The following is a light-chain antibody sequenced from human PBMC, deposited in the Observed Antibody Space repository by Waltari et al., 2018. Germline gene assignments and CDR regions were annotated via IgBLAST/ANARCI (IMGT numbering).Light chain of an antibody. CDR1: QDIRTW. J-gene: IGKJ1*01. Sequence: DIQMTQSPSSLSASVGDKVTITCRASQDIRTWLAWYQQKPGKAPKLMIYVQSNLQGGVPSRFSGSGSGTDYTLAINSLQREDLATYYCQQGFNTPWTFGQGTKVEIE. V-gene: IGKV1-12*01. CDR2: VQS. CDR3: QQGFNTPWT.